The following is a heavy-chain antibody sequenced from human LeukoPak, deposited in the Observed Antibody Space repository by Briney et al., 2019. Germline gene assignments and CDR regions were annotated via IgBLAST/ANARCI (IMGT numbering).Heavy chain of an antibody. V-gene: IGHV1-18*01. CDR1: GYTFTSYG. D-gene: IGHD3-3*01. J-gene: IGHJ5*02. CDR2: ISAYNGNT. CDR3: ARDRVRFLEWLLGLSFDP. Sequence: ASVKVSCKASGYTFTSYGISWVRQAPGQGLEWMGWISAYNGNTNYAQKLQGRVTMTTDTSTSTAYMELRSLRSDDTAVYYCARDRVRFLEWLLGLSFDPWGQGTLVTDSS.